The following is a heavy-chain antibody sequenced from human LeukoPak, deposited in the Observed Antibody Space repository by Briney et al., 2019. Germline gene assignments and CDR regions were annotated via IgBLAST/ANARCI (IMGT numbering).Heavy chain of an antibody. J-gene: IGHJ4*02. CDR1: GFTFSSFA. Sequence: GGSLRLSCAASGFTFSSFAMSWVRQAPGKGLEWDSGISGSGASTYYADSVKGRFTISRDNSQNTLYLQMNSLRAEDTAVYYCAKARAGDITAAFNYWGQGTLVTVSS. CDR2: ISGSGAST. D-gene: IGHD6-13*01. CDR3: AKARAGDITAAFNY. V-gene: IGHV3-23*01.